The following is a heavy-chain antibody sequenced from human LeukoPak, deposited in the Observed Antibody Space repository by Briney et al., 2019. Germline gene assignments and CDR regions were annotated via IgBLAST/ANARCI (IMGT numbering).Heavy chain of an antibody. Sequence: ASVKVSCKVSGYTLTELSMHWVRQAPGKGLDWMGGFDPEDGETIYAQKFQGRVTMTEDTSTDTAYMELSSLRSEDTAVYYCATFGYYDGSAYRNWYFDFWGRGTLVTVSS. D-gene: IGHD3-22*01. J-gene: IGHJ2*01. V-gene: IGHV1-24*01. CDR2: FDPEDGET. CDR1: GYTLTELS. CDR3: ATFGYYDGSAYRNWYFDF.